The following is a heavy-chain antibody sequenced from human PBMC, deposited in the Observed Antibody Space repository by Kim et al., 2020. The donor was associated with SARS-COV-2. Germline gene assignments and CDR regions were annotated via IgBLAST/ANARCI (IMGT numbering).Heavy chain of an antibody. CDR2: INAGNGNT. Sequence: ASVKVSCKASGYTFTSYAMHWVRQAPGQRLEWMGWINAGNGNTKYSQKFQDRVTISRDTSASTAYMELSSLRSEDTAMYYCARVGIRGVNWFDPWGQGTLVTVSS. D-gene: IGHD3-10*01. CDR3: ARVGIRGVNWFDP. J-gene: IGHJ5*02. CDR1: GYTFTSYA. V-gene: IGHV1-3*01.